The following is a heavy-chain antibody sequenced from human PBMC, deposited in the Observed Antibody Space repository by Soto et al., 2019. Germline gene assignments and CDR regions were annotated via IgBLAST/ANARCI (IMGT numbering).Heavy chain of an antibody. Sequence: SETLSLTCTVSGGSISSYYWSWIRQPPGKGLEWIGYIYYSGSTNYNPSLKSRVTISVDTSKNQFSLKLSSVTAADTAVYYCARKVRGCSSTSCYAYSDYYYYMDVWGKGTTVTVSS. CDR3: ARKVRGCSSTSCYAYSDYYYYMDV. D-gene: IGHD2-2*01. J-gene: IGHJ6*03. V-gene: IGHV4-59*01. CDR2: IYYSGST. CDR1: GGSISSYY.